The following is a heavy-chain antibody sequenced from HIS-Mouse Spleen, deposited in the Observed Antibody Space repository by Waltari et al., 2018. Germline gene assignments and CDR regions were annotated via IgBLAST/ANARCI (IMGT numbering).Heavy chain of an antibody. CDR1: GGSFSGYY. Sequence: QVQLQQWGAGLLTPSETLSLPCAVSGGSFSGYYWSWIRQPPGKGLEWIGEINHSGSTNYNPSLKSRVTISVDTSKNQFSLKLSSVTAADTAVYYCARVNSSFDYWGQGTLVTVSS. V-gene: IGHV4-34*01. CDR2: INHSGST. D-gene: IGHD6-13*01. CDR3: ARVNSSFDY. J-gene: IGHJ4*02.